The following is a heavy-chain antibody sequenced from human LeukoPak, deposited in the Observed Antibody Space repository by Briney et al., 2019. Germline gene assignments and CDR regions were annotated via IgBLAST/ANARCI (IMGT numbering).Heavy chain of an antibody. CDR2: VTWEGFA. CDR3: VRDALPHCASSSCYQFDY. CDR1: GFTFDEHS. J-gene: IGHJ4*02. D-gene: IGHD2-2*01. Sequence: GRSLRLSCVATGFTFDEHSIHWVRQRPGEGLEWVSLVTWEGFAFYGDSVKGGFTVSRDRKENSVFLQMNSLNPEDSAVYFCVRDALPHCASSSCYQFDYWGQGTLVTVSS. V-gene: IGHV3-43*01.